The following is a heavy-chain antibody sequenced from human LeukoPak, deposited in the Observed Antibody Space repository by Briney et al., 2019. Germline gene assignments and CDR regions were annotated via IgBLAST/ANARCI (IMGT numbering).Heavy chain of an antibody. Sequence: ASVKVSCKASGYTFTSYGISWVRQAPGQGLEWMGWISAYNGNTNYAQKFQGRVTITADEPTRTAYMELTYVRSDDTAVYYCTIIPNVILFTHYF. CDR2: ISAYNGNT. V-gene: IGHV1-18*01. J-gene: IGHJ4*01. D-gene: IGHD2-21*01. CDR3: TIIPNVILFTHYF. CDR1: GYTFTSYG.